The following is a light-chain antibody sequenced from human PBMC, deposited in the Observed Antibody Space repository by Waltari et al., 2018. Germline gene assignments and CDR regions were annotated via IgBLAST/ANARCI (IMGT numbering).Light chain of an antibody. Sequence: EVVLTQSPATLSLSPGERATLSCRASQSVSNSLAWYRQKPGQAPSLLIYDASNRAAGIPARFSGSGSGTDFTLTTSSLEPEDFAVYYCQLRTGWPMTFGQGTRLQIK. V-gene: IGKV3-11*01. J-gene: IGKJ5*01. CDR2: DAS. CDR1: QSVSNS. CDR3: QLRTGWPMT.